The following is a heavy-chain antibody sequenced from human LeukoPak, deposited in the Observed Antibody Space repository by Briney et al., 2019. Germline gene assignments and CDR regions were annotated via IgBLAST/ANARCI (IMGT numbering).Heavy chain of an antibody. CDR1: GFTFSSYA. V-gene: IGHV3-23*01. J-gene: IGHJ1*01. Sequence: PGGSLRLSCAASGFTFSSYAMSWVRQAPGKGLEWVSSIKGSGGSTYYADSVKGRFTISRDNSKNTLYPQMNSLRADDTAVYYCAKSVSGYLEYFQHWGQGTLVTVSS. D-gene: IGHD5-12*01. CDR2: IKGSGGST. CDR3: AKSVSGYLEYFQH.